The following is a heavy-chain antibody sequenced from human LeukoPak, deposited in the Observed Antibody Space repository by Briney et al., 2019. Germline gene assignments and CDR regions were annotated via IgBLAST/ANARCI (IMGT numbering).Heavy chain of an antibody. D-gene: IGHD3-9*01. CDR2: IIPIFGTA. V-gene: IGHV1-69*06. J-gene: IGHJ4*02. Sequence: ASVKVSCKASGYTFTNYGISWVRQAPGQGLEWMGGIIPIFGTANYAQKFQGRVTITADKSTSTAYMELSSLRSEDTAVYYCARDGGYDILSGRPLDYWGQGTLVTVSS. CDR3: ARDGGYDILSGRPLDY. CDR1: GYTFTNYG.